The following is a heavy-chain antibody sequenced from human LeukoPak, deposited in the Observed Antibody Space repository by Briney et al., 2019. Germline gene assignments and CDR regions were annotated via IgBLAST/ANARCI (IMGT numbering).Heavy chain of an antibody. CDR2: ITGSGTFT. CDR3: AKRSAESSGYFDS. V-gene: IGHV3-23*01. CDR1: GITFINYS. Sequence: GGSLRLSCAASGITFINYSMTWVRQAPGKGLEWVSAITGSGTFTDYADSVKGRFTISRDNSKNTLYLQMNSLRAEDTAIYYCAKRSAESSGYFDSWGQGTLVTVSS. J-gene: IGHJ4*02. D-gene: IGHD6-19*01.